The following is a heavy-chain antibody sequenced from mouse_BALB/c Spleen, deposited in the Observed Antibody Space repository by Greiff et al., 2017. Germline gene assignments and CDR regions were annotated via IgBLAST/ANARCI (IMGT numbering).Heavy chain of an antibody. V-gene: IGHV1-9*01. J-gene: IGHJ4*01. CDR2: ILPGSGST. CDR3: ARGRAIITTATGAMDY. Sequence: QVQLKESGAELMKPGASVKISCKATGYTFSSYWIEWVKQRPGHGLEWIGEILPGSGSTNYNEKFKGKATFTADTSSNTAYMQLSSLTSEDSAVYYCARGRAIITTATGAMDYWGQGTSVTVSS. D-gene: IGHD1-2*01. CDR1: GYTFSSYW.